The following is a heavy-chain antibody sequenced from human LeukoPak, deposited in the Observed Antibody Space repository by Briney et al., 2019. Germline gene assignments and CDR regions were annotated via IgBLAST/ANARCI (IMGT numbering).Heavy chain of an antibody. V-gene: IGHV3-11*04. CDR1: GFTFSDYY. CDR2: ISSSGSTI. CDR3: ARSLGWLRMYFDC. Sequence: KAGGSLRLSCAASGFTFSDYYMSWIRQAPGKGLEWVSYISSSGSTIYYADSVKGRFTISRDNAKNSLYLQMNSLRAEDTAVYYCARSLGWLRMYFDCWGQGTLVTVSS. J-gene: IGHJ4*02. D-gene: IGHD5-12*01.